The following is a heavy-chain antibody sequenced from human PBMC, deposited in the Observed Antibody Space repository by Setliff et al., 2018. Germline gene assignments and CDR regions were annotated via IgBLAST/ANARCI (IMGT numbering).Heavy chain of an antibody. D-gene: IGHD6-6*01. CDR2: ISSSSSYI. Sequence: PGGSLRLSCADSGFTFSSYSMNWVRQAPGKGLEWVSSISSSSSYIYYADSVKGRFTISRDNAKNSLYLQMNSLRAEDTAVYYCARDPSSSSASWFDPWGQGTLVTVSS. J-gene: IGHJ5*02. CDR3: ARDPSSSSASWFDP. CDR1: GFTFSSYS. V-gene: IGHV3-21*01.